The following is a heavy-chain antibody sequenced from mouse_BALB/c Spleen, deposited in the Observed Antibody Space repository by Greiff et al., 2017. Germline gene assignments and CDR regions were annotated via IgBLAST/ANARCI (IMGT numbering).Heavy chain of an antibody. J-gene: IGHJ4*01. Sequence: VQLKESGPELVKPGASVKISCKASGYTFTDYYINWVKQKPGQGLEWIGWIYPGSGNTKYNEKFKGKATLTVDTSSSTAYMQLSSLTSEDTAVYFCARRRDSYYYAMDYWGQGTSVTVSS. CDR2: IYPGSGNT. V-gene: IGHV1-84*02. CDR1: GYTFTDYY. CDR3: ARRRDSYYYAMDY.